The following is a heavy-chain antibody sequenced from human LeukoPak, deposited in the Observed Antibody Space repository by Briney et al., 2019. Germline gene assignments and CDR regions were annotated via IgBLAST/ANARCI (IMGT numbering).Heavy chain of an antibody. J-gene: IGHJ4*02. D-gene: IGHD7-27*01. Sequence: ASVTVSCTASGYTFTSYDINWVRQTTGQGLEWMGWMSPNSGDTGYAQKFQDRATMTRNTSISTAYMELSSLRSDDTAVYYCARGPPNWGYDYWGPGTLVTVSS. V-gene: IGHV1-8*01. CDR2: MSPNSGDT. CDR3: ARGPPNWGYDY. CDR1: GYTFTSYD.